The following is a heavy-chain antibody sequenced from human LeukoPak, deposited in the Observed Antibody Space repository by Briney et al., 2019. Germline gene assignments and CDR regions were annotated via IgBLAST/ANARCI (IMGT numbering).Heavy chain of an antibody. CDR1: GLTLSSYS. Sequence: RKSLTLSCSLSGLTLSSYSMHWVRQPPGKGLEWVAFVSYVGSNKYYADSVKGRFPISRDNSKNRLFLQMNRLRAEDTAVYYCGRECWRGSISYYDDSSGPSFDCWRQGTLVSVS. J-gene: IGHJ4*02. D-gene: IGHD3-22*01. CDR2: VSYVGSNK. V-gene: IGHV3-30*01. CDR3: GRECWRGSISYYDDSSGPSFDC.